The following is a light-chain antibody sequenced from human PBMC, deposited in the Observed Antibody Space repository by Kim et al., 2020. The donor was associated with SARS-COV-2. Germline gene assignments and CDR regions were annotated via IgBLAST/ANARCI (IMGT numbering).Light chain of an antibody. CDR3: QQYYSTPRT. CDR1: QSVLYSSNNKNY. J-gene: IGKJ1*01. V-gene: IGKV4-1*01. Sequence: DIVMTQSPDSLAVSLGERATINCKSSQSVLYSSNNKNYLAWYQQKPGQPPKLLIYWASTRESGVPDRVSGSGSGTDFTLTISSLQAEDVSVYYCQQYYSTPRTFGPGTKVDIK. CDR2: WAS.